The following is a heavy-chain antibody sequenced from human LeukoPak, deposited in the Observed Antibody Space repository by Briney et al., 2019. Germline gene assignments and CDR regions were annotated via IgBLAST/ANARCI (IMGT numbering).Heavy chain of an antibody. V-gene: IGHV1-18*01. CDR3: ARAGIYYYVPNFDY. CDR2: ISAYNGNT. CDR1: GYTFTSYG. Sequence: GASVKVSCKASGYTFTSYGISWMRQAPGQGREWMGWISAYNGNTNYAQKLQGRVTMTTDTSTSTAYMELRSLRSDDTAVYYCARAGIYYYVPNFDYWGQGTLVTVSS. D-gene: IGHD3-22*01. J-gene: IGHJ4*02.